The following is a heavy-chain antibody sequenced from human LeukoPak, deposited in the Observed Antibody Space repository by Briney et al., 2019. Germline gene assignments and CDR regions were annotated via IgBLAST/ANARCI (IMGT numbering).Heavy chain of an antibody. J-gene: IGHJ4*02. Sequence: GGSLRLSCAASEFAVSSNYMSWVRQAPGKGLEWVSVIYIDGTTYYADSVKGRFTISRDDSKNTLYLQMNSLRAEDTAVYYCAAVDFWSGSSTWGPLWYWGQGTLVTVSS. CDR1: EFAVSSNY. V-gene: IGHV3-53*01. CDR3: AAVDFWSGSSTWGPLWY. D-gene: IGHD3-3*01. CDR2: IYIDGTT.